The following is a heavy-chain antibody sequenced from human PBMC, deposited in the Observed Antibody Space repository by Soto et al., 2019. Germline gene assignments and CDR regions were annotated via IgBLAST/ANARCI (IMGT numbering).Heavy chain of an antibody. CDR1: GYSFPSYW. Sequence: PGESLKISCKGSGYSFPSYWIGWVRQMPGKGLEWMRIIYPGDSDTRYSPSFQGQVTISADKSIGTAYLQWSSLKASDTAIYYCARLYHFDTSARSTGDFDSWGQGTPVTVSS. CDR3: ARLYHFDTSARSTGDFDS. J-gene: IGHJ4*02. D-gene: IGHD3-22*01. CDR2: IYPGDSDT. V-gene: IGHV5-51*01.